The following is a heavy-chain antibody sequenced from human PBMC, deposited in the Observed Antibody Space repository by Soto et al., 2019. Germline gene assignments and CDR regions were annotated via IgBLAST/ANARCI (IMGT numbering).Heavy chain of an antibody. Sequence: QVQLVQSGAEVKKPGSSVKVSCKASGGTFSSYAITWVRQAPGQGLEWMGGIIPIFGIANYAQKFQGRVTITAYESLTTASMELSSLRSEDTAVYYCARDFPSSSSDPWGQGTLVTVSS. CDR1: GGTFSSYA. CDR3: ARDFPSSSSDP. V-gene: IGHV1-69*01. J-gene: IGHJ5*02. CDR2: IIPIFGIA.